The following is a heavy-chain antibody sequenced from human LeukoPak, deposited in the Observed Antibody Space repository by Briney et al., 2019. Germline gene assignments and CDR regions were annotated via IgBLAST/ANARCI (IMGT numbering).Heavy chain of an antibody. V-gene: IGHV4-34*01. CDR2: INHSGST. D-gene: IGHD4-23*01. J-gene: IGHJ4*02. CDR1: GGSFSGYY. Sequence: SETLSLTCAVYGGSFSGYYWSWIRQPPGKGLEWIGEINHSGSTNYNPSLKSRVTISVDTSRNQFSLKLSSVTAADTAVYYCARDERGNSDYWGQGTLVTVSS. CDR3: ARDERGNSDY.